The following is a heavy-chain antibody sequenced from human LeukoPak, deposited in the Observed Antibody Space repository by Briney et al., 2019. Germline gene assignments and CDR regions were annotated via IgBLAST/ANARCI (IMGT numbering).Heavy chain of an antibody. CDR2: ISGSGGST. V-gene: IGHV3-23*01. CDR3: AKGGGYVAYYYYYMDV. J-gene: IGHJ6*03. CDR1: GFTFSSYA. Sequence: GGSLRLSCAASGFTFSSYAMSWVRQAPGKGLEWVSAISGSGGSTYYADSVKGRFTISRDNSKNTLYLQMNSLRAEDTAVYYCAKGGGYVAYYYYYMDVWGKGTTVTVSS. D-gene: IGHD5-12*01.